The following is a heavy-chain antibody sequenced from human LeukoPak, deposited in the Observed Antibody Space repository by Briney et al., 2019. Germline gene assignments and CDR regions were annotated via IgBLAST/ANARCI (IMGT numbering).Heavy chain of an antibody. CDR2: IIPILGIA. CDR3: ARAAAAQIFDY. D-gene: IGHD6-13*01. J-gene: IGHJ4*02. V-gene: IGHV1-69*04. CDR1: GGTFSSYA. Sequence: GASVKVSCKASGGTFSSYAISWVQQAPGQGLEWMGRIIPILGIANYAQKFQGRVTITADKSTSTAYMELSSLRSEDTAVYYCARAAAAQIFDYWGQGTLVTVSS.